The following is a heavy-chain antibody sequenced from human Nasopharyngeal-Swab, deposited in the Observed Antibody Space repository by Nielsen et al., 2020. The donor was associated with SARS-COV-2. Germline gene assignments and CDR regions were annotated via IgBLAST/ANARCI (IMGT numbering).Heavy chain of an antibody. V-gene: IGHV3-9*01. CDR2: ISWNSGSI. D-gene: IGHD1-14*01. CDR1: GVTFDDYA. J-gene: IGHJ4*02. CDR3: AKITAGMTPDY. Sequence: LSLTRAASGVTFDDYAMHWVRQAPGKGLEWVPGISWNSGSIGYADSVKGRFTISRDNAKNSLYLQMNSLRAEDTALYYCAKITAGMTPDYWGQGTLVTVSS.